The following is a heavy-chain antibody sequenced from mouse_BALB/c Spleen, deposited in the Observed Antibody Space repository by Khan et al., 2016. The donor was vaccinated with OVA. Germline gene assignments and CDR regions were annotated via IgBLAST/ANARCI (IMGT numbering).Heavy chain of an antibody. D-gene: IGHD2-14*01. CDR2: VNPNTDNI. Sequence: VQLQQPGPDLVKPGASVKISCKASGYSFTLYYMSWVKQSHGKSLEWIGRVNPNTDNINYNQEFKGKAILTVDKSSNTAYMELRSLTSEDSAVYFGARGYDFFASWGQGTLVTVSA. J-gene: IGHJ3*01. V-gene: IGHV1-26*01. CDR1: GYSFTLYY. CDR3: ARGYDFFAS.